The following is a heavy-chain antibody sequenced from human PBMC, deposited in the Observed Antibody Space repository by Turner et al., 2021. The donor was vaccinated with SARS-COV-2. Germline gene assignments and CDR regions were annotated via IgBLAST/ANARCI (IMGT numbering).Heavy chain of an antibody. V-gene: IGHV1-24*01. J-gene: IGHJ5*02. CDR2: VDPEDGET. CDR3: ATGSPVGVIGNWFAP. CDR1: GYTLIELS. Sequence: QVQLVQSGAEVKKPGASVNVSCTVSGYTLIELSLYGVRPAPGKGLEWMGGVDPEDGETIYAQKFLGRVTMTEDKSTDTAYMELSSLRSEDTAGYYCATGSPVGVIGNWFAPWGQGTLVTVSS. D-gene: IGHD3-3*01.